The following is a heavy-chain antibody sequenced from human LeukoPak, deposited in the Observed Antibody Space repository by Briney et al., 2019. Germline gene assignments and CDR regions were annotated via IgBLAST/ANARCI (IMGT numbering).Heavy chain of an antibody. J-gene: IGHJ6*02. Sequence: ASVNVSCKASGYTFTSYAMHWVRQAPGQRLEWMGWINAGNGNTKYSQKFQGRVTITRDTSASTAYMELSSLRSEDTAVYYCARERITGTTGGYYYGMDVWGQGTTVTVSS. CDR1: GYTFTSYA. CDR2: INAGNGNT. V-gene: IGHV1-3*01. CDR3: ARERITGTTGGYYYGMDV. D-gene: IGHD1-20*01.